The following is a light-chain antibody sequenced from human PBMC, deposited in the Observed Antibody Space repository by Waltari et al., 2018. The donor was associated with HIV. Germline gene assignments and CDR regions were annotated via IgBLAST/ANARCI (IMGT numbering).Light chain of an antibody. J-gene: IGLJ3*02. CDR1: SSNIENNY. CDR3: GTWDSSLSAWV. CDR2: DNN. Sequence: QSVLTQPPSVSAAPGQKVTISCSGSSSNIENNYVSWYQQLPGTAPKLLIYDNNKLHSGIPDRFSGSKSGTSSTLGITGLQTGDEADYYCGTWDSSLSAWVFGGGTKLTVL. V-gene: IGLV1-51*01.